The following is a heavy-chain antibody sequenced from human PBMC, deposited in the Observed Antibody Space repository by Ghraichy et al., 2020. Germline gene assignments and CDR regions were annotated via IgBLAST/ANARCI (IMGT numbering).Heavy chain of an antibody. Sequence: ASVKVSCKASGYTFTSYDINWVRQATGQGLEWMGWTNTKSGKTGCAQKFQGRVTMTRDTSINTAYMELSSLRSEDTAVYYCASIRFGELWDYWGQGTLVTVSS. CDR2: TNTKSGKT. CDR1: GYTFTSYD. J-gene: IGHJ4*02. CDR3: ASIRFGELWDY. V-gene: IGHV1-8*01. D-gene: IGHD3-10*01.